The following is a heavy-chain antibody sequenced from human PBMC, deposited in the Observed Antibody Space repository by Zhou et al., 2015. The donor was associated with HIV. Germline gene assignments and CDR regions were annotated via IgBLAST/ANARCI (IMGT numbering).Heavy chain of an antibody. CDR1: GGTFSSYA. CDR2: IIPIFGTA. J-gene: IGHJ2*01. D-gene: IGHD3-10*01. Sequence: QVQLVQSGAEVKKPGSSVKVSCKASGGTFSSYAISWVRQAPGQGLEWMGGIIPIFGTANYAQKFQGRVTITADESTSTAYMELSSLRSEDTAVYYCVWGAASGSAHWYFDLWGRGTLVTVSS. V-gene: IGHV1-69*01. CDR3: VWGAASGSAHWYFDL.